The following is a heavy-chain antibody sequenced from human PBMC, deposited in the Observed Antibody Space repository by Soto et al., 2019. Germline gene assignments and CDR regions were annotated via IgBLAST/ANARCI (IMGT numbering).Heavy chain of an antibody. CDR1: GGSFSGYY. J-gene: IGHJ5*02. D-gene: IGHD2-2*02. CDR3: ARGVRYCSSTSCYKRNWLDP. CDR2: INHSGST. V-gene: IGHV4-34*01. Sequence: SETLSLTCAVYGGSFSGYYWSWIRQPPGKGLEWIGEINHSGSTNYNPSLKSRVTISVDTSKNQFSLKLSSVTAADTAVYYCARGVRYCSSTSCYKRNWLDPWGQGTLVTVSS.